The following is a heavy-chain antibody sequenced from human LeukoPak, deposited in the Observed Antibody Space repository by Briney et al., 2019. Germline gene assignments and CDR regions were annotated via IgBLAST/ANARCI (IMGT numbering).Heavy chain of an antibody. Sequence: SVKVSCKASGGTFTSYAIIWVRHAPGQGLEWMGGIIPIFGTANYAQKFYGRVTITADKSTSTAYMELSSLRSEDTAVYYCARAPPTLSDSKNYYYYGMDVWGKGTTVTVSS. J-gene: IGHJ6*04. CDR3: ARAPPTLSDSKNYYYYGMDV. CDR2: IIPIFGTA. CDR1: GGTFTSYA. V-gene: IGHV1-69*06.